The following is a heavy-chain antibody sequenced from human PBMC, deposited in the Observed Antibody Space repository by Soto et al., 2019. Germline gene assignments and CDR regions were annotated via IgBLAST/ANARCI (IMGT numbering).Heavy chain of an antibody. Sequence: SSETLSLTCTVSGGSISSYYWSWIRQPPGKGLEWIGYIYYSGSTNYNPSLKSRVTISVDTSKNQFSLKLSSVTAADTAVYYCARVELNYGYYYYYYMDVWGKGTTVTVSS. CDR3: ARVELNYGYYYYYYMDV. J-gene: IGHJ6*03. D-gene: IGHD4-17*01. CDR2: IYYSGST. V-gene: IGHV4-59*01. CDR1: GGSISSYY.